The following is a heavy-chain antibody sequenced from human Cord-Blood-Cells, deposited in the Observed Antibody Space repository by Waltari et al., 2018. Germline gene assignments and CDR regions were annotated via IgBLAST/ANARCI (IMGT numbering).Heavy chain of an antibody. CDR3: ARVSSSWIPGWFDP. CDR1: GSTFTAHY. D-gene: IGHD5-18*01. V-gene: IGHV1-2*02. Sequence: QVQLVQSGAEVTKPGASVTVSCKASGSTFTAHYMPWVRQAPGQGLEWMGWINPNSGGTNYAQKFQGRVTMTRDTSISTAYMELSRLRSDDTAVYYCARVSSSWIPGWFDPWGQGTLVTVSS. CDR2: INPNSGGT. J-gene: IGHJ5*02.